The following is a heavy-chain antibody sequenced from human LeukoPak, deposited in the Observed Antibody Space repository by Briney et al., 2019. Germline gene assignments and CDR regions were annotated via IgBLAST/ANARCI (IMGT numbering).Heavy chain of an antibody. Sequence: PSETLSHTCSVSGGSISSHYWSWLRQPPGKGLEWVGYIHYGGKTYYNPSLESRVSISVDTSKNHFSLKLTSVTAADTAVYSCARLLDDDGSGDPDPFDMWGQGTMVTVSS. CDR3: ARLLDDDGSGDPDPFDM. CDR2: IHYGGKT. J-gene: IGHJ3*02. D-gene: IGHD3-22*01. CDR1: GGSISSHY. V-gene: IGHV4-59*11.